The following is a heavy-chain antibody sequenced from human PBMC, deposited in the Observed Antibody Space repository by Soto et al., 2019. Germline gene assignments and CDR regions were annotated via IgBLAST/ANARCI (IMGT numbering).Heavy chain of an antibody. CDR2: ISWNSGSI. J-gene: IGHJ4*02. D-gene: IGHD3-16*02. CDR1: GFTFDDYA. Sequence: GGSLRLSCAASGFTFDDYAMHWVRQAPGKGLEWVSGISWNSGSIGYADSVKGRFTISRDNAKNSLYLQMNSLRAEDTALYYCAKDGNRVGLHLGELSFIGSVEYYFDYWGQGTLVTVSS. CDR3: AKDGNRVGLHLGELSFIGSVEYYFDY. V-gene: IGHV3-9*01.